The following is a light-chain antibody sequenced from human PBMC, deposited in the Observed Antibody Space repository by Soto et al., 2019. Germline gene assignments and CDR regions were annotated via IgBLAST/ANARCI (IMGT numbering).Light chain of an antibody. V-gene: IGKV1-5*03. CDR1: QSISSW. Sequence: DIQMTQSPSTLSASVGDRVTITCRASQSISSWLAWYQQRPGKPPNLLIYKASTLASGVPSRFSGSGSGTDFTLTISRLEPEDFAVYYCQQYDSSPITFGQGTRLEIK. CDR2: KAS. CDR3: QQYDSSPIT. J-gene: IGKJ5*01.